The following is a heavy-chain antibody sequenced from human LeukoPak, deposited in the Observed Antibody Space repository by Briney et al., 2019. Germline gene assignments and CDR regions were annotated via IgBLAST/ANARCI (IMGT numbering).Heavy chain of an antibody. CDR1: GGTFSSYA. J-gene: IGHJ4*02. CDR3: AAEVGCSSTSCFVDY. CDR2: IIPIFGTA. D-gene: IGHD2-2*01. Sequence: SVKVSCKASGGTFSSYAISWVRQAPGRGLEWMGGIIPIFGTANYAQKFQGRVTITADESTSTAYMELSSLRSEDTAVYYCAAEVGCSSTSCFVDYWGQGTLVTVSS. V-gene: IGHV1-69*01.